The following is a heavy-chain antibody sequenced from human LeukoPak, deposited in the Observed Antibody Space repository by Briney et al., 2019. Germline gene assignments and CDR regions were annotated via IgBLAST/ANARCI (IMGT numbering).Heavy chain of an antibody. D-gene: IGHD3-22*01. J-gene: IGHJ3*02. CDR1: GFTFSHFV. CDR3: AKDRSTYYYDSSGFYPDAFDI. Sequence: GGSLRLSCEASGFTFSHFVMSWVRQAPGKGLEWVSGISGSGGTTYYADSVTGRFTISRDNSKNTLYLQMNSLRVEDTAVYYCAKDRSTYYYDSSGFYPDAFDIWGQGTMVTVSS. V-gene: IGHV3-23*01. CDR2: ISGSGGTT.